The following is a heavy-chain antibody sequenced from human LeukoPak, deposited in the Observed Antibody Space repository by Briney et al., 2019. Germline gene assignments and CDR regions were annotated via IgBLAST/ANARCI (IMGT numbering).Heavy chain of an antibody. D-gene: IGHD3-10*01. Sequence: ASVKVSCKASGYTFTSYGISWVRQAPGQGLEWMGWISAYNGNTNYAQKLQGRVTMTTDTSTSTAYMELRSLRSDDTAVYFCARARIARLWFGELDYWGQGSLVTVSS. CDR3: ARARIARLWFGELDY. CDR1: GYTFTSYG. V-gene: IGHV1-18*01. CDR2: ISAYNGNT. J-gene: IGHJ4*02.